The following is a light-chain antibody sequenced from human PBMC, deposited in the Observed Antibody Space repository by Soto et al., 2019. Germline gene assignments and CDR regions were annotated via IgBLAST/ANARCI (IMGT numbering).Light chain of an antibody. CDR2: AAS. CDR1: ETISTD. CDR3: QQNYNTLPFT. Sequence: DIQLTQSPSSLAASVGDRVTITCRASETISTDLNWYQQKPGKAPKVLIYAASSLQSGVPSRFSGSGSGTDFTLTISSLQPEDFAVYYCQQNYNTLPFTFGQGTKLEI. V-gene: IGKV1-39*01. J-gene: IGKJ2*01.